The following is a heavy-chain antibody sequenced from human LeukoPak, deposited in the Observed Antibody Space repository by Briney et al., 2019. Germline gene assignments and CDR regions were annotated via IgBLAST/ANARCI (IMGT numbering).Heavy chain of an antibody. CDR3: AKAAVAGSGYYGMDV. CDR1: GFTFDDYA. D-gene: IGHD6-19*01. V-gene: IGHV3-9*01. J-gene: IGHJ6*02. CDR2: ISWNSGSI. Sequence: PGRSLRLSCAASGFTFDDYAMHWVRHAPGKGLEWVSGISWNSGSIGYADSVKGRFTISRDNAKNSLYLQMNSLRAEDTALYYCAKAAVAGSGYYGMDVWGQGTTVTVSS.